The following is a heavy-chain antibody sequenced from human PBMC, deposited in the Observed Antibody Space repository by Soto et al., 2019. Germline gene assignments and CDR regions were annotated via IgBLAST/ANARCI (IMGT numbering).Heavy chain of an antibody. CDR3: AREGSGSYYFDY. D-gene: IGHD3-10*01. CDR1: GFTFSSYS. CDR2: ISSSSSYI. Sequence: GGSLRLSCAASGFTFSSYSMNWVRQAPGKGLEWVSSISSSSSYIYYADSVKGRFTISRDNAKNSLYLQMNSLRAEDTAVYYCAREGSGSYYFDYWGQGTLVPVSS. V-gene: IGHV3-21*01. J-gene: IGHJ4*02.